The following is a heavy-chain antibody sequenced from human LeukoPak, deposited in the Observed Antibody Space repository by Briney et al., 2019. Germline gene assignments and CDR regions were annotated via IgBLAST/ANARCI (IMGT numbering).Heavy chain of an antibody. D-gene: IGHD1-7*01. CDR3: ARNNWNYIQANWFDP. V-gene: IGHV4-38-2*02. Sequence: PSETLSLTCTVSGHSISGGYYWAWVRQSPGKGPEWIGSIHHSGSTYYNPSLKSRVTISVDTSKNQFSLNLSSVTAADTAVYYCARNNWNYIQANWFDPWGQGTLVTVSS. J-gene: IGHJ5*02. CDR2: IHHSGST. CDR1: GHSISGGYY.